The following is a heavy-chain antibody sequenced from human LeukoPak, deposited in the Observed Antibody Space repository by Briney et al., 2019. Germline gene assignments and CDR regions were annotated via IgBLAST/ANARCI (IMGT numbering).Heavy chain of an antibody. CDR2: INPNSGGT. D-gene: IGHD3-10*01. V-gene: IGHV1-2*02. CDR3: ARETKWELFLFDY. J-gene: IGHJ4*02. CDR1: GYTFTDYY. Sequence: ASMKVSCKASGYTFTDYYMHWVRQAPGQGLEWMGWINPNSGGTNYAQKFQGRVTMTRDTSISTAYMELSRLRSDDTAVYYCARETKWELFLFDYWGQGTLVTVSS.